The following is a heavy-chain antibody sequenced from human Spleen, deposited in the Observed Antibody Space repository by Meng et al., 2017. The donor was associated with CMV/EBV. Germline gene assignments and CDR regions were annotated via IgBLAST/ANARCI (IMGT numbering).Heavy chain of an antibody. CDR2: ISIYNGNT. D-gene: IGHD1-20*01. Sequence: ASVKVSCKASGYTFVNYGLSWVRQAPGQGLEWMGWISIYNGNTNYAGKFQGRVTMTTDTSTSTAYMELRRLTSHDTAMYYCARDAFITGTTYYYGMDVWGQGTTVTVSS. J-gene: IGHJ6*02. V-gene: IGHV1-18*01. CDR3: ARDAFITGTTYYYGMDV. CDR1: GYTFVNYG.